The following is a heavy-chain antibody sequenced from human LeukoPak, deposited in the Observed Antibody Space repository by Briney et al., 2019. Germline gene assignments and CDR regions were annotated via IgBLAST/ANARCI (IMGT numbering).Heavy chain of an antibody. CDR3: DINWNYNGYMDV. D-gene: IGHD1-7*01. V-gene: IGHV3-53*01. CDR1: GFTVSSNY. CDR2: IYSGGST. Sequence: PGGSLRLSCAASGFTVSSNYMSWVRQAPGKGLGWVSVIYSGGSTYYADSVKGRFTISRDNSKNTLYLQMNSLRAEDTAVYYCDINWNYNGYMDVWGKGTTVTVSS. J-gene: IGHJ6*03.